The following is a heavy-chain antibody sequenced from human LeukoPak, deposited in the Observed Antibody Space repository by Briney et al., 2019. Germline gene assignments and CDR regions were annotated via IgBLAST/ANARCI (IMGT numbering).Heavy chain of an antibody. CDR2: IRGSGGST. D-gene: IGHD2-15*01. CDR1: GFTFSSYA. J-gene: IGHJ4*02. V-gene: IGHV3-23*01. Sequence: GGSLRLSCAASGFTFSSYAMRWVRQAPGKGLEWVSAIRGSGGSTYYADSVKGRFTISRDNSKNTLYLQMNSLRAEDTAVYYCAKSDCSGGSCQYYFDYWGQGTLVTVSS. CDR3: AKSDCSGGSCQYYFDY.